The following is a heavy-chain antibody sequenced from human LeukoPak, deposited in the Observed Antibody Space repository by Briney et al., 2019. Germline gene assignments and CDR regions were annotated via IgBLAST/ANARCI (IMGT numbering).Heavy chain of an antibody. D-gene: IGHD6-13*01. CDR3: ARPHRRYSIAAAGTSWFDP. CDR2: ISSSSSYI. V-gene: IGHV3-21*01. Sequence: GGSLRLSCAASGFTFSSYSMNWVRQAPGKGLERVSSISSSSSYIYYANSVKGRFTISRDNAKNSLYLQMNSLRAEDTAVYYCARPHRRYSIAAAGTSWFDPWGQGTLVTVSS. CDR1: GFTFSSYS. J-gene: IGHJ5*02.